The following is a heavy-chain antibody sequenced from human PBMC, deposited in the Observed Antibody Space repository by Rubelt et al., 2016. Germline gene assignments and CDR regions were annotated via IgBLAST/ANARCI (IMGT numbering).Heavy chain of an antibody. CDR3: AKAAAAGDYYFDY. V-gene: IGHV3-30*18. CDR2: ISYDGSNK. Sequence: GGGVVQPGRSLRLSCAASGFTFSSYGMHWVRQAPGKGLEWVAVISYDGSNKYYADSVKGRFTISRDNSKNTLYLQMNSLRAEDTAVYYCAKAAAAGDYYFDYWGQGTLVTVSS. J-gene: IGHJ4*02. D-gene: IGHD6-13*01. CDR1: GFTFSSYG.